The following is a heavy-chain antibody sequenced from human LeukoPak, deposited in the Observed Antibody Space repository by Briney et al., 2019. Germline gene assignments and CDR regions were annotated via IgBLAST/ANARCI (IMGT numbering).Heavy chain of an antibody. CDR2: INHSGST. V-gene: IGHV4-34*01. CDR1: GGSFSGYY. Sequence: SETLSLTXAVYGGSFSGYYWSWIRQPPGKGLEWIGEINHSGSTNYNPSLKSRVTISVDTSKNQFSLKLSSVTAADTAVYYCARDGAVAGSYWYFDLWGHGTLVTVSS. D-gene: IGHD6-19*01. CDR3: ARDGAVAGSYWYFDL. J-gene: IGHJ2*01.